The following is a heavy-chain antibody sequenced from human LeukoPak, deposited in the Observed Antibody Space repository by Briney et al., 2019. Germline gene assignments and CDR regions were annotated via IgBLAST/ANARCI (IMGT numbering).Heavy chain of an antibody. CDR2: ISYDGSNK. CDR1: GFTFSSYA. D-gene: IGHD3-10*01. Sequence: GGSLRLSCAASGFTFSSYAMHWVRQAPGKGLEWVAVISYDGSNKYYADSVKGRLTISRDNSKNTLYLQMNSLRAEDTAVYYCAREGALHAFDIWGQGTMVTVSS. V-gene: IGHV3-30*04. CDR3: AREGALHAFDI. J-gene: IGHJ3*02.